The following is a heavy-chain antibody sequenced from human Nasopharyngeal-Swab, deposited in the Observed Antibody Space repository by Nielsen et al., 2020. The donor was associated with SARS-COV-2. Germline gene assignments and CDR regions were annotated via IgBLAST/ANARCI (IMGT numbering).Heavy chain of an antibody. D-gene: IGHD1-26*01. V-gene: IGHV1-18*01. J-gene: IGHJ6*02. CDR3: ARMGATLFYYYGMDV. CDR2: ISAYNGNT. Sequence: ASVKVSCKASGYTFTSYGISWVRQAPGQGLEWMGWISAYNGNTNYAQKLQGRVTMTTDTSTSTAYMELRSLRSDDTAVYYCARMGATLFYYYGMDVWGQGTTVTVSS. CDR1: GYTFTSYG.